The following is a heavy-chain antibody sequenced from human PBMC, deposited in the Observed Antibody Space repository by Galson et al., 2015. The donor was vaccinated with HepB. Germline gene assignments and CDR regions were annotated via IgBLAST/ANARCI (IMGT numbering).Heavy chain of an antibody. J-gene: IGHJ5*02. Sequence: SLRLSCAGFGLTFSSYNMNWVRQAPGKGLEWISFISRSSDTIHYADSVKGRFTISRDNAKDSLFLQMNSLRAEDTAIYYCARGSYYSDDPIAWGQGTLVTVPS. D-gene: IGHD5-18*01. CDR2: ISRSSDTI. CDR3: ARGSYYSDDPIA. CDR1: GLTFSSYN. V-gene: IGHV3-48*01.